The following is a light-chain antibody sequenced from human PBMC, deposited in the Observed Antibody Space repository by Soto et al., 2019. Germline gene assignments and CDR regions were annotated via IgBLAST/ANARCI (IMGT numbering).Light chain of an antibody. CDR3: QQTDSFPQT. J-gene: IGKJ2*01. CDR2: AAS. Sequence: DIQMTQSPSSLSASVGDRVTITCRAGQIINSYLNWYQQKPGKAPKFLIYAASNLQSGVPSRFSGSGSGTDFTRTISSLQPEDFAIYYCQQTDSFPQTFGQGNKLEIK. CDR1: QIINSY. V-gene: IGKV1-39*01.